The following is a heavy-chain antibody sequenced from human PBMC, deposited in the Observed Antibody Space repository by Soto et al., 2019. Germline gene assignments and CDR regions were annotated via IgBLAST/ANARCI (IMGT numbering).Heavy chain of an antibody. Sequence: QPGGSLRLSCAASGFTFSSYAMHWVRQAPGKGLEYVSAISSNGGSTYYANSVKGRFTISRDNSKNTLYLQMGSLRAEDMAVYYCARGRSSPWIQLWPAFMDVWGQGTTVTVSS. J-gene: IGHJ6*02. V-gene: IGHV3-64*01. CDR3: ARGRSSPWIQLWPAFMDV. D-gene: IGHD5-18*01. CDR1: GFTFSSYA. CDR2: ISSNGGST.